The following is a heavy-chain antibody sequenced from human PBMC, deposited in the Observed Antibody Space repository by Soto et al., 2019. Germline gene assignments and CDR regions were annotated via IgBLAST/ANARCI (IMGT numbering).Heavy chain of an antibody. CDR3: VRGGGAFDV. CDR2: IYWNNDK. V-gene: IGHV2-5*04. Sequence: QITLKESGPTLVKPTQTLTLTCTFSGFSLSTSGVGVGWVRQPPGKALEWLALIYWNNDKRYNPSLQSRFTITKDTSKNQVVLTITNVDPVDTATYYCVRGGGAFDVWGQGTMVTVSA. CDR1: GFSLSTSGVG. J-gene: IGHJ3*01. D-gene: IGHD2-15*01.